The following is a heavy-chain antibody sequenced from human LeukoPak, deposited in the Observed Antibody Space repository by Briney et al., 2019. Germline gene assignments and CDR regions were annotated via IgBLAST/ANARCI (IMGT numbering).Heavy chain of an antibody. CDR2: ISSSGSTI. CDR1: GFTFSDYY. CDR3: ARDEGSPHVYDSSGHTVGWFDP. Sequence: GGTLRLSCAASGFTFSDYYMSWIRQAPGKGLEWGSYISSSGSTIYHADSVKVRFTVSKDNAKNSLYLQMNSLRAEDTAVYYCARDEGSPHVYDSSGHTVGWFDPWGQGTLVTVSS. V-gene: IGHV3-11*01. J-gene: IGHJ5*02. D-gene: IGHD3-22*01.